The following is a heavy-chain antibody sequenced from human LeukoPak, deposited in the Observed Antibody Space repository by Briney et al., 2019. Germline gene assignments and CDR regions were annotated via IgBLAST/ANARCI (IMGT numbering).Heavy chain of an antibody. J-gene: IGHJ6*03. Sequence: SETLTLTCTVSGGSISSYYWSWVRQPPGKGLEWIGYIYTSGSTNYNPSLKSRVTISVDTSKNQFSLKLSFVTAADTAVYYCAKSPGRTRYYYYYMDVWGKGTTVTVSS. CDR3: AKSPGRTRYYYYYMDV. CDR1: GGSISSYY. V-gene: IGHV4-4*09. CDR2: IYTSGST.